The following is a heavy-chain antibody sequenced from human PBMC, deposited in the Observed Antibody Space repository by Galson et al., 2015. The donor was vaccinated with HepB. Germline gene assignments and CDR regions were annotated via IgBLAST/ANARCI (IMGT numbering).Heavy chain of an antibody. Sequence: SLRLSCAASGFTFSSYWMSWVRQAPGKGLEWVANIKQDGSEKYYVDSVKGRFTISRDNAKNSLYLQMNSLRAEDTAVYYCARRGYYSHYYYYMDVWGKGTTITVSS. J-gene: IGHJ6*03. CDR1: GFTFSSYW. CDR2: IKQDGSEK. V-gene: IGHV3-7*03. D-gene: IGHD3-3*01. CDR3: ARRGYYSHYYYYMDV.